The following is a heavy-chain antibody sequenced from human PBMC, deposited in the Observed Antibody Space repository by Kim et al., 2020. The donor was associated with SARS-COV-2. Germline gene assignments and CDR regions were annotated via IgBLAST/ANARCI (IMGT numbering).Heavy chain of an antibody. V-gene: IGHV3-48*02. Sequence: GGSLRLSCAASGFTFSSYSMNWVRQAPGKGLEWVSYISSSSSTIYYADSVKGRFTISRDNAKNSLYLQMNSLRDEDTAVYYCARGNGSGNERLHDYYYYGMDVWGQGTTVTVSS. CDR1: GFTFSSYS. D-gene: IGHD3-10*01. J-gene: IGHJ6*02. CDR2: ISSSSSTI. CDR3: ARGNGSGNERLHDYYYYGMDV.